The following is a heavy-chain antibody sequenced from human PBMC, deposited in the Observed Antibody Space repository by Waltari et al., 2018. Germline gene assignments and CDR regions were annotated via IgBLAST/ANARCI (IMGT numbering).Heavy chain of an antibody. CDR2: LSPSDFNN. CDR3: ARRRSVTGAPFDS. CDR1: GYTFANYW. D-gene: IGHD1-26*01. V-gene: IGHV5-51*01. Sequence: EVQLMQSGAELKKPGESLKISCKVSGYTFANYWIGWVRQLPGKGLEWLGILSPSDFNNRYSPSFEGQVTSSVDKSINTAYLHWASLEASDTAIYYCARRRSVTGAPFDSWGQGTLVTVSS. J-gene: IGHJ4*01.